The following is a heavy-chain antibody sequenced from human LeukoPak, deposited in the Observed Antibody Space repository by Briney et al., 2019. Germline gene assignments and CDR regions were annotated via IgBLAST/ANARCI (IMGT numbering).Heavy chain of an antibody. J-gene: IGHJ4*02. CDR1: GLNFADYA. CDR3: AKESGKFDY. V-gene: IGHV3-43*02. Sequence: GGSLRLSCVVSGLNFADYAMHWVRQPPGKGLEWASVISADGGTTFSADSVKGRFTIARDNSKNSLYLQMNSLRSEDTAMYFCAKESGKFDYWGQGTLVAVST. CDR2: ISADGGTT.